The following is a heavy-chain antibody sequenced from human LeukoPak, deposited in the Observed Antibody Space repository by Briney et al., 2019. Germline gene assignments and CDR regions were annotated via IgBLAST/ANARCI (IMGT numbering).Heavy chain of an antibody. V-gene: IGHV4-31*03. CDR2: IYYSGST. J-gene: IGHJ5*02. Sequence: SQTLSLTCTVSGGSISSGGYYWSWIRQHPGKGLEWIGYIYYSGSTYYNPSLKSRVTISVDTSKNQFSLKLSSVTAADTAVYYCARDRDYGDYAAFDPWGQGTLVTVSS. D-gene: IGHD4-17*01. CDR3: ARDRDYGDYAAFDP. CDR1: GGSISSGGYY.